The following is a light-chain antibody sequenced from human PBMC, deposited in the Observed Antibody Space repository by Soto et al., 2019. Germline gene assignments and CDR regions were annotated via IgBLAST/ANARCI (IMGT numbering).Light chain of an antibody. V-gene: IGKV3-15*01. CDR3: QQYNNWPLT. Sequence: EIVMTQSPATLSVSPGERATLSCWASQSVSINLAWYQQKPGQAPRLLIYGASTRATGIPARFSGSGSGTGFTLTISSLQSEDFAVYYCQQYNNWPLTFGGGTKVEIK. J-gene: IGKJ4*01. CDR1: QSVSIN. CDR2: GAS.